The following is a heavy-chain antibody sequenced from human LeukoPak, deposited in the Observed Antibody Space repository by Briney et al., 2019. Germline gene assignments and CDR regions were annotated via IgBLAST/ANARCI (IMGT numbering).Heavy chain of an antibody. V-gene: IGHV3-74*01. CDR3: ARASAYGDFDY. D-gene: IGHD4-17*01. Sequence: GGSLRLSCAASGLTFSSCWMHWVRQAPGKGLVWVSRISSDGSSTTYADSVKGRFTISRDNAKNTLYLQMNSLRAEDTAVYYCARASAYGDFDYWRQGTLVTVSS. CDR2: ISSDGSST. J-gene: IGHJ4*02. CDR1: GLTFSSCW.